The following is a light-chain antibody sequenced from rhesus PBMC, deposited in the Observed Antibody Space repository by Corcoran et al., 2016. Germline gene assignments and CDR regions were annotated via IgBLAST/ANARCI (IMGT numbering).Light chain of an antibody. Sequence: DIQMTQSPSSLSASVGDRVTITCQASQGISSWLAWYPQKPGKAPKFLIYAASTLQSGVPSMSIGSGSVTDFTPTISILQPEDFATYYSQQHNSYPTFGQGTKVEIK. CDR2: AAS. CDR1: QGISSW. V-gene: IGKV1S4*01. J-gene: IGKJ1*01. CDR3: QQHNSYPT.